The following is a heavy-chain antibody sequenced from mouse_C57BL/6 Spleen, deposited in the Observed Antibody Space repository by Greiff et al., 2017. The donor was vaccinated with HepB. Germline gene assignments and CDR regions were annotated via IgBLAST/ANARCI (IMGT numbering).Heavy chain of an antibody. CDR3: ARAPYGRDY. Sequence: VQLQQSGPELVKPGASVKISCKASGYTFTDYYMNWVKQSHGKSLEWIGDINPNNGGTSYNQKFKGKATLTVDKSSSTAYMELRSLTSEDSAVYYCARAPYGRDYWGQGTTLTVSS. V-gene: IGHV1-26*01. J-gene: IGHJ2*01. D-gene: IGHD1-1*01. CDR2: INPNNGGT. CDR1: GYTFTDYY.